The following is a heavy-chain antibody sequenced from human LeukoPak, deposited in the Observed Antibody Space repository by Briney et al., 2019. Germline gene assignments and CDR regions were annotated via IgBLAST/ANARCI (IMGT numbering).Heavy chain of an antibody. J-gene: IGHJ4*02. V-gene: IGHV4-34*01. Sequence: SETLSLICAVYGGSFSGYYWSWIRQPPGKGLEGIGEINHSGSTNYNPSLKSRVTISVDTSKHQFSLKLSSVTAAETAVYYCARVGYGLRYFDWLLYYDYWGQGTLVTVSS. CDR3: ARVGYGLRYFDWLLYYDY. D-gene: IGHD3-9*01. CDR1: GGSFSGYY. CDR2: INHSGST.